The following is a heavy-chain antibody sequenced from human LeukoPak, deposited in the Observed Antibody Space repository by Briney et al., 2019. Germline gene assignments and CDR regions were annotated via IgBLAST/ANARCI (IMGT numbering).Heavy chain of an antibody. CDR1: GGSFSGYY. J-gene: IGHJ5*02. CDR3: ARSPRSWFDP. V-gene: IGHV4-59*01. CDR2: IYYSGST. D-gene: IGHD2-21*01. Sequence: PSETLSLTCAVYGGSFSGYYWSWIRQPPGKGLEWIGYIYYSGSTNYNPSLKSRVTISVDTSKNQFSLKLSSVTAADTAVYYCARSPRSWFDPWGQGTLVTVSS.